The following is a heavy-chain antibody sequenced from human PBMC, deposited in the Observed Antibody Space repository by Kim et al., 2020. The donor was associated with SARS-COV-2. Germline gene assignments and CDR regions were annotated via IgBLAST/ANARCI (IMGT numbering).Heavy chain of an antibody. CDR1: GFIFSNYS. V-gene: IGHV3-23*01. Sequence: GGSLRLSCAGSGFIFSNYSISWFRQAPGKGLELVSAISGSGDRTFYTDSVRGRVTISRDNSKNTVYLQLNGLRVEDAAVYYCAKHWGSGTYYNYFDYWGQGSLVTVSS. J-gene: IGHJ4*02. CDR2: ISGSGDRT. D-gene: IGHD3-10*01. CDR3: AKHWGSGTYYNYFDY.